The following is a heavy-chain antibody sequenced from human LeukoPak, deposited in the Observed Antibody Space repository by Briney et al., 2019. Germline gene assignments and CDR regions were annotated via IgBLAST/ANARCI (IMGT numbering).Heavy chain of an antibody. V-gene: IGHV3-21*01. CDR1: GFTFSTYS. J-gene: IGHJ4*02. CDR2: ISSSTYI. D-gene: IGHD4-17*01. CDR3: ARDARATVTTDY. Sequence: GGSLRLSCAASGFTFSTYSMNWVRQAPGKGLEWVSSISSSTYIYSADSVKGRFTISRDNAKNSLYLQMNSLRAEDTAVYYCARDARATVTTDYWGQGTLVTVSS.